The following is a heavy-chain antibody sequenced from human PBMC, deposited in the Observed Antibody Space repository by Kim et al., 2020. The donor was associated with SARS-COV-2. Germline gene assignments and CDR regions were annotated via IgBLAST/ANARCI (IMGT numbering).Heavy chain of an antibody. V-gene: IGHV3-11*01. CDR3: ARDFLGYTGYEFDL. J-gene: IGHJ4*02. D-gene: IGHD5-12*01. Sequence: GGSLRLSCAASGFSFRDHFMSWVRQSPGKGLEWVSTITKSGSATFYSDSVKGRFAISRDNSKDSLILRMANLRVDATAVYFCARDFLGYTGYEFDLWGQGILVTVSS. CDR1: GFSFRDHF. CDR2: ITKSGSAT.